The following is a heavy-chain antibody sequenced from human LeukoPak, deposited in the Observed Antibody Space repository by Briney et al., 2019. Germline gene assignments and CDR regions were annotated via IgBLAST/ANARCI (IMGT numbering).Heavy chain of an antibody. D-gene: IGHD1-26*01. V-gene: IGHV3-7*01. Sequence: GGSLRLSCAASGFTFSNSWMSWVRQAPGKGLEWVATIKPDGSAQYYVDSVKGRFTISRDNAKNSLFLQINSLRAEDTAVYYCARDLPVVGAPGFDYWGQGTLVTVSS. CDR1: GFTFSNSW. CDR2: IKPDGSAQ. J-gene: IGHJ4*02. CDR3: ARDLPVVGAPGFDY.